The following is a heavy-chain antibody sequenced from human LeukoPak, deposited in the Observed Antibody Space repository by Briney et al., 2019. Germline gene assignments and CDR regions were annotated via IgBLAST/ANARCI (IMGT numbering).Heavy chain of an antibody. J-gene: IGHJ4*02. V-gene: IGHV3-23*01. CDR3: AKGTYYYDSSGYPTPQFLFDY. CDR2: ISGSGGRT. CDR1: GFTFSSYA. D-gene: IGHD3-22*01. Sequence: PGGSLRLSCAASGFTFSSYAMSWVRQAPGKGLEWVSSISGSGGRTYYADSVKGRLTISRDNSKNTLYLQMNSLRAEDTAVYYCAKGTYYYDSSGYPTPQFLFDYWGQGTLVTVSS.